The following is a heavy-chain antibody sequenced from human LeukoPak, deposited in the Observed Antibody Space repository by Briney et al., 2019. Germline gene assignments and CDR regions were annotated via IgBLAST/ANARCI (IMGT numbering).Heavy chain of an antibody. D-gene: IGHD3-22*01. CDR2: IFYSGNT. V-gene: IGHV4-39*01. Sequence: PETLSLTCTVSGGSISSSNYYWGWIRQPPGKGLEWIGTIFYSGNTYYNPSLKSRVTISVDTSKNQFSLKLSSVTAADTAVYYCARHEASIYYYDSSGYRSWFDPWGQGTLVTVSS. J-gene: IGHJ5*02. CDR1: GGSISSSNYY. CDR3: ARHEASIYYYDSSGYRSWFDP.